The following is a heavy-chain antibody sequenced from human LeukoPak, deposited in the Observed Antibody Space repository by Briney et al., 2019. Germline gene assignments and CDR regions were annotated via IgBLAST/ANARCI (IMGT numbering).Heavy chain of an antibody. J-gene: IGHJ4*02. CDR2: ISSSGSTI. D-gene: IGHD3-3*01. Sequence: GGSLRLSCAASGFTFSDYYMSWIRQAPGKGLEWVSYISSSGSTIYYADSVKGRFTISRDNAKNSLYLQMNSLRAEDTAVYYCARMVYDLWSGYYIDYWGQGTLVTVSS. CDR3: ARMVYDLWSGYYIDY. CDR1: GFTFSDYY. V-gene: IGHV3-11*04.